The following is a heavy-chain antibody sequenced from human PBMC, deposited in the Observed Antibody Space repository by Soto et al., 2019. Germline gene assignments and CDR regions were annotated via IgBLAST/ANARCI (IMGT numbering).Heavy chain of an antibody. V-gene: IGHV4-30-4*01. CDR3: AKTAGSSSWYQTPFDL. CDR1: GGSISSGDYY. Sequence: SETLSLTCTVSGGSISSGDYYWSWIRQPPGKGLEWIGYIYYSGSTYYNPSLKSRVTISADTSKNQFSLNLSSVTAADTAVYYCAKTAGSSSWYQTPFDLWGPGILVTVSS. D-gene: IGHD6-13*01. J-gene: IGHJ4*02. CDR2: IYYSGST.